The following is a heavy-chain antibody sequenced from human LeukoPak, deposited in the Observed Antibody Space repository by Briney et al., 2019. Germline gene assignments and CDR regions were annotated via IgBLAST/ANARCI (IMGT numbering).Heavy chain of an antibody. CDR1: GFTFSSYA. V-gene: IGHV3-23*01. CDR3: AKDRSCTNDICHGDFDY. D-gene: IGHD2-8*01. CDR2: ISGSGGST. J-gene: IGHJ4*02. Sequence: GGSLRLSCAASGFTFSSYAVSWVRQAPGKGLEWVPSISGSGGSTYSADSVKGRFTISRDNSKNTLYLQMNSLRAEDTALYYCAKDRSCTNDICHGDFDYWGQGTLVTVSS.